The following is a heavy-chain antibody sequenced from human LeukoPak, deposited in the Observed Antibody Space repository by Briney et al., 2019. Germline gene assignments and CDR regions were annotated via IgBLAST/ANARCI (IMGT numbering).Heavy chain of an antibody. D-gene: IGHD6-19*01. CDR2: ISYDGSNK. Sequence: GGPLRLSCAASGFTFSSHGMHWVRQAPGKGLEWVAVISYDGSNKYYADSVKGRFTISRDNSKNTLYLQMNSLRAEDTAVYYCATQWPDYWGQGTLVTVSS. CDR1: GFTFSSHG. V-gene: IGHV3-30*03. J-gene: IGHJ4*02. CDR3: ATQWPDY.